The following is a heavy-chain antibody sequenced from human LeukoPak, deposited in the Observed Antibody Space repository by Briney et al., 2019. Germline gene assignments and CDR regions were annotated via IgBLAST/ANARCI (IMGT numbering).Heavy chain of an antibody. D-gene: IGHD6-13*01. Sequence: GGSLRLSCTASGFTFGDYAMSWFRQAPGKGLEWVGFIRSKAYTGTTEYAASVKGRFTISRDDSKSIAYLQMNSLKTEDTAVYYCTREGLYSSSWLYYFDYWGQGTLVTVSS. CDR3: TREGLYSSSWLYYFDY. J-gene: IGHJ4*02. CDR2: IRSKAYTGTT. CDR1: GFTFGDYA. V-gene: IGHV3-49*03.